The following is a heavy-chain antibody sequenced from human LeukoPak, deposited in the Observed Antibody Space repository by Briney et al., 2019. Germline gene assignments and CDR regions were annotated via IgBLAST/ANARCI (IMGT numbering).Heavy chain of an antibody. CDR1: GFTFSSYA. J-gene: IGHJ6*02. CDR2: ISGSGDIT. V-gene: IGHV3-23*01. Sequence: GGSLRLSCAASGFTFSSYAMSWVRQAPEKGLEWVSAISGSGDITYYADTVKGRFSGSRDNSKNTLYLQLNSLRAEDTAVYYCAKDGNDYKFYYGMDVWGQGTTVTVSS. CDR3: AKDGNDYKFYYGMDV. D-gene: IGHD4-11*01.